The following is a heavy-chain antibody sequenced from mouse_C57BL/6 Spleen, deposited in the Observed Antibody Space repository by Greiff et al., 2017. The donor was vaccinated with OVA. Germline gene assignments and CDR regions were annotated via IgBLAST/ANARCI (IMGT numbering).Heavy chain of an antibody. Sequence: QVQLQQPGAELVKPGASVKVSCKASGYTFTSYWMHWVKQRPGQGLEWIGRIHPSDSDTNYNQKFKGTATLTVDKSSSTAYMQLSSLTSEDSAVYFCAIYPPYYGNRNALFAYWGRGSLVSVSA. J-gene: IGHJ3*01. CDR1: GYTFTSYW. CDR3: AIYPPYYGNRNALFAY. D-gene: IGHD1-1*01. V-gene: IGHV1-74*01. CDR2: IHPSDSDT.